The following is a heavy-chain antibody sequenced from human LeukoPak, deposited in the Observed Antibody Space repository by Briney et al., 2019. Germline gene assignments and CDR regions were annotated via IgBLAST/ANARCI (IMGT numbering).Heavy chain of an antibody. CDR1: GGTFGSFA. CDR3: ARAGTGTGPNWFDP. V-gene: IGHV1-69*05. Sequence: GASVKVSCKASGGTFGSFAISWVRQAPGQGLEWMGGIIPIFGTANYAQKFQGRVTITTDESTSTAYMELSSLRSEDTAVYYCARAGTGTGPNWFDPWGQGTLVTVSS. D-gene: IGHD1-1*01. J-gene: IGHJ5*02. CDR2: IIPIFGTA.